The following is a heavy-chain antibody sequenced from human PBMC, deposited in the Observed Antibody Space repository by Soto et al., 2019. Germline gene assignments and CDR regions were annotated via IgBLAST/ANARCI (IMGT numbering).Heavy chain of an antibody. J-gene: IGHJ5*02. D-gene: IGHD3-22*01. CDR3: ARAALFLRLGVPRWFGP. CDR1: GFTVSSNY. CDR2: IYSGGST. Sequence: EVQLVESGGGLVQPGGSLRLSCAASGFTVSSNYMSWVRQAPGKGLEWVSVIYSGGSTYYADSVKGRFTISRDNSKNTPYLQINSLRAEDTAVYYCARAALFLRLGVPRWFGPWGQGTLVTVSS. V-gene: IGHV3-66*01.